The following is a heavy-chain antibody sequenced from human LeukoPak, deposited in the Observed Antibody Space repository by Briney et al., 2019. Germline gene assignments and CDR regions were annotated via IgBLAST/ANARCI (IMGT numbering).Heavy chain of an antibody. CDR3: ARDLGDNWFDP. J-gene: IGHJ5*02. CDR1: GGSIRSYY. CDR2: ISYSGST. Sequence: SETLSLTCTVFGGSIRSYYWSWLRQPPGKGLQALGYISYSGSTHSNPSLIRPVTISVDTSKNQFSRKLSSVTAADTAVYYCARDLGDNWFDPWGQGTLVTVSS. D-gene: IGHD3-16*01. V-gene: IGHV4-59*01.